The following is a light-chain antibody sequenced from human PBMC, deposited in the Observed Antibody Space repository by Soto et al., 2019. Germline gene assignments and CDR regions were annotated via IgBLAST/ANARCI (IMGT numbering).Light chain of an antibody. CDR2: GAS. CDR3: QQYGSSPWP. Sequence: TQSPATLSVSHGETATLSCRASQSLTTYLAWYQQKPGQAPRLLIYGASSRATGIPDRFSGSGSGTDFTLTISRLEPEDFAVYYCQQYGSSPWPFGQGTKVDI. V-gene: IGKV3-20*01. J-gene: IGKJ1*01. CDR1: QSLTTY.